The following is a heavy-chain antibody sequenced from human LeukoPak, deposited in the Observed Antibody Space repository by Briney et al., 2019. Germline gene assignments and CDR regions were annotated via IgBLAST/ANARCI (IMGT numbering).Heavy chain of an antibody. V-gene: IGHV3-30*18. J-gene: IGHJ5*02. Sequence: GGSLRLSCAASGFSFRTYGMHWVRQAPGKGLEWVAVISYDGSNKYYADSVKGRFTISRDNSKNTVSMQMNSLRAEDSGLYYCAKSGYDYDSDEYAFTDHWGRGTLVTVSS. D-gene: IGHD5-12*01. CDR3: AKSGYDYDSDEYAFTDH. CDR2: ISYDGSNK. CDR1: GFSFRTYG.